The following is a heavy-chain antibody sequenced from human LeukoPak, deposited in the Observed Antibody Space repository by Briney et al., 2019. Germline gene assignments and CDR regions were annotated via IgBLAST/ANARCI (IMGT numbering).Heavy chain of an antibody. J-gene: IGHJ4*02. CDR1: GGSISSGDYY. CDR2: IYYSGST. D-gene: IGHD6-13*01. Sequence: PSESLSLTCTVSGGSISSGDYYWSWIRHPPGKGLEWIGYIYYSGSTYYNPSPKSLVTISVDTSKNQFSLKLSSVTAADTAVYYCARDLSRKSSSWYFDYWGQGTLVTVSS. CDR3: ARDLSRKSSSWYFDY. V-gene: IGHV4-30-4*08.